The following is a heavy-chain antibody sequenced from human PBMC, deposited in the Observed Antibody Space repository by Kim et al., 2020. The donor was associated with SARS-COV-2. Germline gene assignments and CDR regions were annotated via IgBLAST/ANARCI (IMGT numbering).Heavy chain of an antibody. J-gene: IGHJ5*02. V-gene: IGHV3-53*04. CDR3: ARVGVAGEWWFDP. CDR2: IYSGGST. Sequence: GGSLRLSCAASGFTVSSNYMSWVRQAPGKGLEWVSVIYSGGSTYYADSVKGRFTISRHNSKNTLYLQMNSLRAEDTAVYYCARVGVAGEWWFDPWGQGTLVTVSS. CDR1: GFTVSSNY. D-gene: IGHD2-15*01.